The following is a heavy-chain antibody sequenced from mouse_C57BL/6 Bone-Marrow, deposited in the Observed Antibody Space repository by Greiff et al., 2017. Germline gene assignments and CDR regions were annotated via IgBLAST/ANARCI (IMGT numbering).Heavy chain of an antibody. CDR1: GYTFTSYW. Sequence: QVQLQQPGAELVKPGASVTVSCKASGYTFTSYWMHWVKQRPGQGLEWIGRIHPSDSDTNYNQKFKGKATLTVDKSSSTAYMQLSSLTSEDSAVYYCARKGGHYDYVLYYAMDYWGQGTSVTVSS. CDR3: ARKGGHYDYVLYYAMDY. J-gene: IGHJ4*01. V-gene: IGHV1-74*01. D-gene: IGHD2-4*01. CDR2: IHPSDSDT.